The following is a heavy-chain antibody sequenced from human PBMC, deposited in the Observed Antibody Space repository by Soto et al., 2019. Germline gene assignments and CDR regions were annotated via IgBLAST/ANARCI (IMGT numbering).Heavy chain of an antibody. CDR1: GFTFSRYA. J-gene: IGHJ4*02. CDR2: ISYDGSNK. CDR3: ETLSRVSSGWSYYFDY. Sequence: LKLSCAGSGFTFSRYAMHWFRQAPVKGLEWVAVISYDGSNKYYADSVKGRFTISRDNSKNTLYLQMNSLRAEDTAVYYCETLSRVSSGWSYYFDYWGKGNLVTVS. D-gene: IGHD6-19*01. V-gene: IGHV3-30-3*01.